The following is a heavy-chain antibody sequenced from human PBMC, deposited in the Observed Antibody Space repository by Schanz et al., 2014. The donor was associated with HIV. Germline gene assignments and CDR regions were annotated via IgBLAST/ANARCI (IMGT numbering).Heavy chain of an antibody. CDR3: AKDRNGYNQPIES. CDR2: ISGGGRDK. V-gene: IGHV3-23*04. CDR1: GFTFYNYA. J-gene: IGHJ5*01. Sequence: EVQLVESGGGLAQPGGSLRLSCAASGFTFYNYAMNWVRQAPGKGLEYVATISGGGRDKYYADSVRGRVTISRDNPKNTLYLQIDSLRVEDTAMYYCAKDRNGYNQPIESWGHGTLVSVSS. D-gene: IGHD5-18*01.